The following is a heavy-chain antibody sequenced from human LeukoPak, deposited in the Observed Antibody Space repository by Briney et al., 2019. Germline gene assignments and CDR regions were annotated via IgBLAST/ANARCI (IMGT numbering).Heavy chain of an antibody. Sequence: GASLKISCNISGYRLTNNWFGWMRPVPGKGLEWMGLIYPGGSDTRYSPSFQGQVTFSVDMSISTAYLQWSGLKTSDTAIYYCVRFGLTSSLDYWGQGTLVTVSS. D-gene: IGHD1-1*01. CDR1: GYRLTNNW. V-gene: IGHV5-51*01. CDR2: IYPGGSDT. CDR3: VRFGLTSSLDY. J-gene: IGHJ4*02.